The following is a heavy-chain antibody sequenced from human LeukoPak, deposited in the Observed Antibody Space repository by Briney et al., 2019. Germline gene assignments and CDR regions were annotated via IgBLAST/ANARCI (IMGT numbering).Heavy chain of an antibody. J-gene: IGHJ5*02. D-gene: IGHD3-10*01. V-gene: IGHV4-39*02. CDR2: IYYSGST. CDR1: GGSISSSSYY. Sequence: WESLSLTCTVSGGSISSSSYYWGRLRQPPGKGLEWTGSIYYSGSTSYNPSSKIRVTIAVDTSKNQFSLKLSSVTAADTAVYSCARDQDYYGSGSYGPDHWGQGILVTVSS. CDR3: ARDQDYYGSGSYGPDH.